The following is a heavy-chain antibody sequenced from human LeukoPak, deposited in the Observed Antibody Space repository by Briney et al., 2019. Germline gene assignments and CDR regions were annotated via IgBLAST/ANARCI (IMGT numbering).Heavy chain of an antibody. J-gene: IGHJ4*02. CDR2: IKPNSGGT. CDR1: GYTFTGYY. Sequence: ASVKVSCKASGYTFTGYYIHWVRQAPGQGLEWMGWIKPNSGGTNYAQNFQGRVTMTRDTSISTAYMELSRLRSDDTAVYYCARGSIAGATFDYFDYWGQGTLVTVSS. CDR3: ARGSIAGATFDYFDY. V-gene: IGHV1-2*02. D-gene: IGHD1-26*01.